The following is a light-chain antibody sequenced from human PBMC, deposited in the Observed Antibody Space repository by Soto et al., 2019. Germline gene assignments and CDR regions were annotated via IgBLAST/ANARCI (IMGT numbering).Light chain of an antibody. J-gene: IGKJ1*01. V-gene: IGKV3-20*01. Sequence: EIVLTQSPGTLALSPGEGATLSCRASQSVSKYLAWYQQKPGQAPRLLIYGASSRATGIPDSFSGSGSGTDFTLTICRLVPEDFAVYYCQQYGGSPQTFGQGTKVDIK. CDR2: GAS. CDR1: QSVSKY. CDR3: QQYGGSPQT.